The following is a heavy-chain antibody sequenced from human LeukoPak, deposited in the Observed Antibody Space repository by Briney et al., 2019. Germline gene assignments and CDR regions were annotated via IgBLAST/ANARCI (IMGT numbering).Heavy chain of an antibody. D-gene: IGHD5-18*01. CDR3: ARVDSWDTAMVTLDY. J-gene: IGHJ4*02. Sequence: SVKVSCKASGGTFSSYAISWVRRAPGQGLEWMGRIIPIFGTANYAQKFQGRVTITTDESTSTAYMELSSLRSEDTAVYYCARVDSWDTAMVTLDYWGQGTLVTVSS. V-gene: IGHV1-69*05. CDR1: GGTFSSYA. CDR2: IIPIFGTA.